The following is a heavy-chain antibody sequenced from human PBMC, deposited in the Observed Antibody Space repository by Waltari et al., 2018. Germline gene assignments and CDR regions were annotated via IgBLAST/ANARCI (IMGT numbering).Heavy chain of an antibody. J-gene: IGHJ4*02. CDR1: GFTFRTYW. V-gene: IGHV3-7*01. Sequence: EVQLVESGGGLVQPGGPLRPSCTASGFTFRTYWMSWVRQAPGKGLEWVANIKQDGSEIHYADSVKGRFTVSRDNAKNSMSLQMNSLTAEDTAVYYCARDAGHYSNDYWGQGTLVTVSS. D-gene: IGHD4-4*01. CDR3: ARDAGHYSNDY. CDR2: IKQDGSEI.